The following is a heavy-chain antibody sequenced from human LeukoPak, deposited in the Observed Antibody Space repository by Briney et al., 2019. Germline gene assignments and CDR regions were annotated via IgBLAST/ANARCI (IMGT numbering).Heavy chain of an antibody. CDR3: AARSSGNPYF. J-gene: IGHJ4*02. D-gene: IGHD1-26*01. V-gene: IGHV3-7*03. CDR2: IKQDGSEK. Sequence: GGSLRLSCTASGLTLSNYWMIWVRQAPGKGLQWVAKIKQDGSEKYYVDSVKGRFTISRDTAENSLYLQMNSLRVEDTAVYYCAARSSGNPYFWGQGTLVTVSS. CDR1: GLTLSNYW.